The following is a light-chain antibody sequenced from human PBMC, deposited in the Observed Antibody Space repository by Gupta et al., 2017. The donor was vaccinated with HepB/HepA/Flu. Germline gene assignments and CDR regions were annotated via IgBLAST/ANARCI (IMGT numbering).Light chain of an antibody. V-gene: IGLV3-19*01. Sequence: SSELTQDPAVSVALGQAVRITCQGDSLSSYYASWYQQKPGQAPVLVIYGKNNRLSGIPDRFSGSISGNTASLTITGAQAEDEADYYCHSRDSSGNQYVFGTGTKVTVL. J-gene: IGLJ1*01. CDR2: GKN. CDR1: SLSSYY. CDR3: HSRDSSGNQYV.